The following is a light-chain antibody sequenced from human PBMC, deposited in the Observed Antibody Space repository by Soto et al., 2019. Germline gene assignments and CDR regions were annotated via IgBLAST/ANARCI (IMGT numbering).Light chain of an antibody. V-gene: IGLV2-14*01. J-gene: IGLJ1*01. CDR2: EVI. Sequence: QSVLTQPASVSGSPGQSITISCTGTSSDVGGYEYVSWYQQYPGKAPKLMIYEVIDRPAGAPRRFSGSKSGNTASLTITGLQAEDEADYYCSSYRTGGSYVFGNGTKVTVL. CDR3: SSYRTGGSYV. CDR1: SSDVGGYEY.